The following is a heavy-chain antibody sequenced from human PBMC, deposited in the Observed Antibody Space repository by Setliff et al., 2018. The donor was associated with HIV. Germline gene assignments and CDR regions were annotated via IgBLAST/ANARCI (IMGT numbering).Heavy chain of an antibody. CDR2: IRTKANSYAT. Sequence: GGSLRLSCAASGFTFSNSAMHWVRQASGKGLEWVGRIRTKANSYATAYGAAVKGRFTISRDDSKNTAYLQMNSLKTEDTAVYYCTKVGYCSSASCYASDYWGQGTLVTVSS. D-gene: IGHD2-2*01. CDR1: GFTFSNSA. V-gene: IGHV3-73*01. J-gene: IGHJ4*02. CDR3: TKVGYCSSASCYASDY.